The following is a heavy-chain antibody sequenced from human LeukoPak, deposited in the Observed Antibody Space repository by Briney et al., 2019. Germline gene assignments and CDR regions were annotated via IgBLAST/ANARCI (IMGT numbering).Heavy chain of an antibody. Sequence: GESLKISCKDSGYRFSIYWIAWVRQMPGKGLEWVGIIYPGDSDTRYSPSVQGHVTISADKSISTAYLQWSSLKASDTAIYYCARRSFDYYYMDVWGKGTTVTVSS. D-gene: IGHD5-12*01. CDR3: ARRSFDYYYMDV. CDR1: GYRFSIYW. V-gene: IGHV5-51*01. J-gene: IGHJ6*03. CDR2: IYPGDSDT.